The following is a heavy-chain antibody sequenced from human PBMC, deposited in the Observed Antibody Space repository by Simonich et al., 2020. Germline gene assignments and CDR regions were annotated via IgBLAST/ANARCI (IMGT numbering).Heavy chain of an antibody. CDR3: ARGGLYFDY. CDR1: GGSISSYY. J-gene: IGHJ4*02. D-gene: IGHD2-15*01. CDR2: IYYSGGT. Sequence: QVQLQESGPGLVKPSETLSLTCTVSGGSISSYYWSWIRKPPGKGLEWIGYIYYSGGTNYNPSHKSRVTISVDTSKNQFSLKLSSVTAADTAVYYCARGGLYFDYWGQGTLVTVSS. V-gene: IGHV4-59*01.